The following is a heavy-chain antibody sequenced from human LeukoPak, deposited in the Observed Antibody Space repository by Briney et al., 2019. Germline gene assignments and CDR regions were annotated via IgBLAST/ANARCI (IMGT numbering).Heavy chain of an antibody. D-gene: IGHD1-1*01. V-gene: IGHV4-59*01. CDR3: ARLQPNSGEWAFDI. J-gene: IGHJ3*02. Sequence: SETLSLTCTVSGASISNYYLTWIRQSPGKGLEWIGYLYSRGSPNYNPSLKRRVTISVDTSKNHFSLTLSSVTATDTAVYYCARLQPNSGEWAFDIWGQGTMVTVSS. CDR2: LYSRGSP. CDR1: GASISNYY.